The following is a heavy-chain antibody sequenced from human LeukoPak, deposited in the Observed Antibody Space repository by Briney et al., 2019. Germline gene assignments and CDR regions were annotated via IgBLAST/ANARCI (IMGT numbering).Heavy chain of an antibody. CDR2: LSGSGGNT. CDR3: APGGDYTFFDY. Sequence: GGSLRLSCTASGFTFSSYAMSWVRQAPGKGLEWVSALSGSGGNTYYADSVKGRFTISRDNSKNTLYLQMNSLRAEDTAVYYCAPGGDYTFFDYWGQGTLVTVSS. J-gene: IGHJ4*02. D-gene: IGHD4-17*01. CDR1: GFTFSSYA. V-gene: IGHV3-23*01.